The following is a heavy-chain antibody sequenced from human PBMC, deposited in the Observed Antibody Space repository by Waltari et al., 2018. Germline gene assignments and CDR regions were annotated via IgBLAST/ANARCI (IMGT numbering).Heavy chain of an antibody. V-gene: IGHV3-73*01. Sequence: EVQVVESGGGLVQPGGSLNISFATSGFTSRGSTIHWVRQTSGKGLEWVGRIRRQPYNYATAYAASVIGRFTISRDDSRNTAYLQMNSLMTEDTAVYYCTAGAVTGTDFWGQGTLVTVSS. CDR1: GFTSRGST. CDR2: IRRQPYNYAT. D-gene: IGHD6-19*01. J-gene: IGHJ4*02. CDR3: TAGAVTGTDF.